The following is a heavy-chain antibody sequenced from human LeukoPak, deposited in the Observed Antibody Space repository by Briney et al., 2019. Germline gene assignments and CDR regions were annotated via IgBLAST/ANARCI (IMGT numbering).Heavy chain of an antibody. CDR1: GFTFSSYA. V-gene: IGHV3-23*01. CDR3: AKVESAAAATLRGFDY. Sequence: PGGSLRLSCAASGFTFSSYAMSWVRQTPGKGLEWVSSIGGSGGSTYYADSVKGRFTISRDNSKNTLYLQMNSLRAEDTAVYYCAKVESAAAATLRGFDYWGQRTLVTVSS. D-gene: IGHD6-13*01. J-gene: IGHJ4*02. CDR2: IGGSGGST.